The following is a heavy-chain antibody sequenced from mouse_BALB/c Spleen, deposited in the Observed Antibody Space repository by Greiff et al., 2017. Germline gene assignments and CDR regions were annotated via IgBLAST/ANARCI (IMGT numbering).Heavy chain of an antibody. CDR2: IYPGDGDT. D-gene: IGHD1-3*01. V-gene: IGHV1-87*01. CDR3: ARLSGNYFDY. Sequence: QVQLQQSGAELVRPGASVKLSCKASGYTFTSYWMKWVKQRPGQGLEWIGAIYPGDGDTRYTQKFKGKATLTADKSSSTAYMQLSSLASEDSAVYYCARLSGNYFDYWGQGTTLTVSS. J-gene: IGHJ2*01. CDR1: GYTFTSYW.